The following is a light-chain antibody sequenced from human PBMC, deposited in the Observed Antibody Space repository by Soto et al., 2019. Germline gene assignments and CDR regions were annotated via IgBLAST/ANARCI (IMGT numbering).Light chain of an antibody. V-gene: IGKV1-17*01. CDR3: QQYNTYWT. Sequence: DIQMTQSPSSLSASVGDRVTITCRASQGIRNDLGWYQQKPGKAPKCLIYAVSSLRSGVPSRFSGSGSGTEFTLAISGLQSDDFATYSCQQYNTYWTLGPGTKVDI. CDR2: AVS. J-gene: IGKJ1*01. CDR1: QGIRND.